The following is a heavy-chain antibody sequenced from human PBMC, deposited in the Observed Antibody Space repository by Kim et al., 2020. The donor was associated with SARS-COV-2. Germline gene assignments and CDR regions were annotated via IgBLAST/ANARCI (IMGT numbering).Heavy chain of an antibody. D-gene: IGHD3-10*01. J-gene: IGHJ4*02. CDR1: GFTFGDYA. V-gene: IGHV3-43*02. Sequence: GGSLRLSCAASGFTFGDYAMHWVRQAPGKGLEWISFISGDGDSTHSVDSVKGQFTISRDNSKNYLYLQMNSLRYEDTALYYCAKSEYYSCSGTFGGNLDYWGQGTLVTVSS. CDR2: ISGDGDST. CDR3: AKSEYYSCSGTFGGNLDY.